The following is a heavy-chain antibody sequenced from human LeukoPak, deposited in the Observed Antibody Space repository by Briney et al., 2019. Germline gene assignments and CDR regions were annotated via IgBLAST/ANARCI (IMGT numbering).Heavy chain of an antibody. Sequence: PGGSLRLSCGASGFSFSSYEMNWVRQAPGKGLEWVSYISSGGSTKYYADSVKGRFTISRDNAKNSLYLQMNSLRAEDTAVYYCARPFIWGLLSQGFDHWAQEPLVTVSS. D-gene: IGHD3-16*01. V-gene: IGHV3-48*03. CDR1: GFSFSSYE. CDR2: ISSGGSTK. CDR3: ARPFIWGLLSQGFDH. J-gene: IGHJ4*02.